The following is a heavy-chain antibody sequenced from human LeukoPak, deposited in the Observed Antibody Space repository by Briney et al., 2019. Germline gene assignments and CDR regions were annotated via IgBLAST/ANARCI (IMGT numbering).Heavy chain of an antibody. Sequence: SVTVSCKASGGTFSSYAISWVRQAPGQGLEWMGGIIPIFGTANYAQKFQGRVTITTDESTSTAYMELSSLRSEDTAVYYCARGTTIFGVVQPKYYYYYMDVWGKGTTVTVSS. CDR3: ARGTTIFGVVQPKYYYYYMDV. D-gene: IGHD3-3*01. V-gene: IGHV1-69*05. J-gene: IGHJ6*03. CDR1: GGTFSSYA. CDR2: IIPIFGTA.